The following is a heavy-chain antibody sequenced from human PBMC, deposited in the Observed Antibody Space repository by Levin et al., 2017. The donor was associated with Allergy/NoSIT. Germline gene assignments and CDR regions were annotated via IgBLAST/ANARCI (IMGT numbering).Heavy chain of an antibody. D-gene: IGHD4-11*01. V-gene: IGHV3-72*01. CDR3: ALTTQYNYVYYGLDV. Sequence: GGSLRLSCAASGITFSDHHMDWVRQAPVKGLEWVGRIRNKANAYTTEYATSVEGRFVVSRDDSRSSLFLQMNSLKTDDTAVYYCALTTQYNYVYYGLDVWGQGTTVTVSS. J-gene: IGHJ6*02. CDR1: GITFSDHH. CDR2: IRNKANAYTT.